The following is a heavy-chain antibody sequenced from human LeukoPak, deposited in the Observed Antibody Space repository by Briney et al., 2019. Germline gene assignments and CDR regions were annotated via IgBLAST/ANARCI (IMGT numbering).Heavy chain of an antibody. Sequence: GGSLRLSCAASGFTFSDYAMHWVRQAPGKGLEWVAVIWHDGSNEYYVDSVKGRFTISRDNSKNTMYLQMDSLRAEDTAVYYCARDRGITGMAGTYYLGQGTLVTVSS. CDR3: ARDRGITGMAGTYY. CDR2: IWHDGSNE. J-gene: IGHJ4*02. D-gene: IGHD3-3*01. V-gene: IGHV3-33*01. CDR1: GFTFSDYA.